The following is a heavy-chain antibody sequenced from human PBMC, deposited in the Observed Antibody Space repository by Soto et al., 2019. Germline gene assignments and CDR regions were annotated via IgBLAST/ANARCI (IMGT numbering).Heavy chain of an antibody. J-gene: IGHJ4*02. CDR2: IRDKANSYAT. CDR1: GFTFSGSA. D-gene: IGHD2-21*02. Sequence: EVQLVESGGGLVQPGGSLKLSCAASGFTFSGSAMHWVRQASGKGLEWVGRIRDKANSYATAYTVSVKGRFTISRDDSKNTAYLQMNSLKTEDTAVYYCTRLYCGGDCDFDSWGQGTLVTVSS. CDR3: TRLYCGGDCDFDS. V-gene: IGHV3-73*02.